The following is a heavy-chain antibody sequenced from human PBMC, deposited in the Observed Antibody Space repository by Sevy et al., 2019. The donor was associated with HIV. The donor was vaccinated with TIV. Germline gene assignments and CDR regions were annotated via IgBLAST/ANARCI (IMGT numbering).Heavy chain of an antibody. V-gene: IGHV3-33*01. D-gene: IGHD4-17*01. CDR3: ARCPDYGGNSGYFQH. CDR1: GFTFSSYG. J-gene: IGHJ1*01. Sequence: GGSLRLSCAASGFTFSSYGMHWVRQAPGKGLEWVAVIWYDGSNKYYADSVKGRFTISRDYSKNTLYLQMNSLRAEDTAVYYCARCPDYGGNSGYFQHWGQGTLVTVSS. CDR2: IWYDGSNK.